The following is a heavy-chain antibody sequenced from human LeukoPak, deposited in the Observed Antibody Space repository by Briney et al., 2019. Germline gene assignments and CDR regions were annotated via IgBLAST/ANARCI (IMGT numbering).Heavy chain of an antibody. CDR3: VRRDTGWNYFDY. D-gene: IGHD6-19*01. CDR2: IYYTGRN. Sequence: SETLSLTCAVSGGSINSHYWGWIRQPPGKGLEWIGDIYYTGRNNYNPSLKSRVTISVGTSKNLLSLTLTSVLAADTAIYYCVRRDTGWNYFDYWGQGVLLTVSS. V-gene: IGHV4-59*08. CDR1: GGSINSHY. J-gene: IGHJ4*02.